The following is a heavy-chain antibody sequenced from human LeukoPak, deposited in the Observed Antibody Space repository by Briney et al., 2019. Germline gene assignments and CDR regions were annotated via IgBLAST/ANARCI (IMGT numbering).Heavy chain of an antibody. D-gene: IGHD2-2*01. CDR3: ARVVGVYCSSTSCYYYYYYMDV. CDR1: GYTLTSYG. CDR2: ISAYNGNT. V-gene: IGHV1-18*01. Sequence: ASVKVSCKASGYTLTSYGISWVRQAPGQGLERMGWISAYNGNTNYAQKLQGRVTMTTDTSTSTAYMELRSLRSDDTAVYYCARVVGVYCSSTSCYYYYYYMDVWGKGTTVTVSS. J-gene: IGHJ6*03.